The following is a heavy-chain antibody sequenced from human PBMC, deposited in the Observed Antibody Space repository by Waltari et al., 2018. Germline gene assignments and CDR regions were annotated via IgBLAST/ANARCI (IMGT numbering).Heavy chain of an antibody. CDR1: GFTVSSNY. D-gene: IGHD2-2*01. CDR2: ISSSSSYI. CDR3: ARGGIVVVPAAMWAVFDY. Sequence: EVQLVETGGGLIQPGGSLRLSCAASGFTVSSNYMSWVRQAPGKGLEWVSSISSSSSYIYYADSVKGRFTISRDNAKNSLYLQMNSLRAEDTAVYYCARGGIVVVPAAMWAVFDYWGQGTLVTVSS. J-gene: IGHJ4*02. V-gene: IGHV3-21*01.